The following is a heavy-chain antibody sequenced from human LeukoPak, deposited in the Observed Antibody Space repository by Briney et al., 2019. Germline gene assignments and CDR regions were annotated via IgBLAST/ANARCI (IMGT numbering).Heavy chain of an antibody. CDR3: AANLYETPNWFDP. Sequence: SVKVSCKASGFTFISSAMQWVRQASGQRLEWIGWIVVGSGNTNYAQKFQERVTITRDMATSTAYMELSSLRSEDTAVYYCAANLYETPNWFDPWGQGTLVSVSS. D-gene: IGHD2/OR15-2a*01. CDR1: GFTFISSA. CDR2: IVVGSGNT. J-gene: IGHJ5*02. V-gene: IGHV1-58*02.